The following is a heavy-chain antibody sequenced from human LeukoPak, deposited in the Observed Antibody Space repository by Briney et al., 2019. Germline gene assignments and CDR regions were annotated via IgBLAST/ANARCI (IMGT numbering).Heavy chain of an antibody. V-gene: IGHV1-2*02. Sequence: ASVKVSCKASGYTFTGYYMHWVRQAPGQGLEWMGWINPNSGGTNYAQKFQGRVTMTRDTSISTAYMELSRLRAEDTALYYCAKDISRAGYYGSGTYGPFNYWGQGTLVTVSS. CDR1: GYTFTGYY. CDR2: INPNSGGT. CDR3: AKDISRAGYYGSGTYGPFNY. D-gene: IGHD3-10*01. J-gene: IGHJ4*02.